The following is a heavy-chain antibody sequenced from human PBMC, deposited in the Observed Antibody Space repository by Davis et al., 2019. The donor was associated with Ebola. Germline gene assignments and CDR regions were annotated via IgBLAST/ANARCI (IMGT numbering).Heavy chain of an antibody. V-gene: IGHV3-73*01. CDR2: IRSKANSYAT. CDR1: GFTFSSYA. D-gene: IGHD3-10*01. J-gene: IGHJ4*02. Sequence: GESLKISCAASGFTFSSYAMSWVRQASGKGLEWVGRIRSKANSYATAYAASVKGRFTISRDDSKNTAYLQMNSLKTEDTAVYYCTRGETDGSGSWGQGTLVTVSS. CDR3: TRGETDGSGS.